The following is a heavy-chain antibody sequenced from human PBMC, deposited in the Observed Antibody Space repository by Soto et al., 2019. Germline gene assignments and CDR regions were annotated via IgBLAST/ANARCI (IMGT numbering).Heavy chain of an antibody. CDR1: GGSFSGYY. V-gene: IGHV4-34*01. J-gene: IGHJ6*02. Sequence: SETLSLTCAVYGGSFSGYYWSWIRQPPGKGLEWIGEINHSGSTNYNPSLKSRVTISVDTSKNQFSLKLSSVTAADTAVYYCARGTRKVMLSPGPSYYYYYGMDFWGQRTKVTVSS. D-gene: IGHD3-10*02. CDR3: ARGTRKVMLSPGPSYYYYYGMDF. CDR2: INHSGST.